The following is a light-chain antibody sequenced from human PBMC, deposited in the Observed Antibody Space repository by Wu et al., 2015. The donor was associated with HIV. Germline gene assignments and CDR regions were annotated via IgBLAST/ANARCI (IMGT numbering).Light chain of an antibody. CDR2: DAS. J-gene: IGKJ1*01. CDR1: QTIGNN. V-gene: IGKV3-15*01. CDR3: QQYREWPRT. Sequence: EIVMTQSPATLSVSPGERATLSCTTSQTIGNNLAWYQQKPGQAPRLVVNDASSRASQIPARFTGSGSGTEFTLTISSLQSEDFAVYYCQQYREWPRTFGQGTKV.